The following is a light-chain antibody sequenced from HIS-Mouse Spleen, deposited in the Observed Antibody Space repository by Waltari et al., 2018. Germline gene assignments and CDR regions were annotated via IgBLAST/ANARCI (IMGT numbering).Light chain of an antibody. J-gene: IGLJ3*02. CDR3: CSYAGSSTWV. Sequence: QSALPQPASVSGSPGQPITTSCPGTSSAAGSYHLVSWYQQHPGKAPKLMIYEGSKRPSGVSNRFSGSKSGNTASLTISGLQAEDEADYYCCSYAGSSTWVFGGGTKLTVL. CDR1: SSAAGSYHL. CDR2: EGS. V-gene: IGLV2-23*01.